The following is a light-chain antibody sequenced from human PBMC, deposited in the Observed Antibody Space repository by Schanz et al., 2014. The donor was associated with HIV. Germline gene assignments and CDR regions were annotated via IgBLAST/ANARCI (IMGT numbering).Light chain of an antibody. J-gene: IGKJ1*01. V-gene: IGKV3-20*01. CDR2: SAS. CDR3: QQYGSSPT. Sequence: ETVLTQSPGSLSLSPGERATLSCRASQTVSSNSLGWYQQKRGQVPRLLIYSASSRASGIPDRFSGSGSGTDFTLTISRLEPEDFAVYYCQQYGSSPTFGQGTRVEIK. CDR1: QTVSSNS.